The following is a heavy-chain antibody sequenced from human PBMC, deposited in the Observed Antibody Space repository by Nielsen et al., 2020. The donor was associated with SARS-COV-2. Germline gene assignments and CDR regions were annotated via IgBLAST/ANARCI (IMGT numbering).Heavy chain of an antibody. J-gene: IGHJ6*02. D-gene: IGHD6-13*01. V-gene: IGHV3-30-3*01. Sequence: GESLKISCAASGFTFSSYAMHWVRQAPGKGLEWVAVISYDGSNKYYADSVKGRFTISRDNSKNTPYLQMNSLRAEDTAVYYCARDRDDSSSWYYYGMDVWGQGTTVTVSS. CDR3: ARDRDDSSSWYYYGMDV. CDR1: GFTFSSYA. CDR2: ISYDGSNK.